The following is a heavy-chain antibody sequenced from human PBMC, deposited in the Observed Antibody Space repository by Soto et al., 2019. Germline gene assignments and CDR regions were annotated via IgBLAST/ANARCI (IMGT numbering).Heavy chain of an antibody. V-gene: IGHV2-5*02. CDR1: GLSLSTRGVG. Sequence: QITLKESGPTLVKPTQILTLTCTFSGLSLSTRGVGVGWIRQPPGKALEWLGLIYWDDDKRYSPSLESRLTITNDTSKNQVVLTMTNVDPVDTATYYCAHTLQQLIRARWSGHFDYWGQGILVTVSS. J-gene: IGHJ4*02. CDR2: IYWDDDK. D-gene: IGHD4-4*01. CDR3: AHTLQQLIRARWSGHFDY.